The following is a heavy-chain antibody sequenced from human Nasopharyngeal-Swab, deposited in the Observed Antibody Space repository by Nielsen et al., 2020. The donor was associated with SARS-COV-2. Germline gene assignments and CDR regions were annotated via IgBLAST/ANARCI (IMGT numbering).Heavy chain of an antibody. CDR3: ARGPQGGGRRPYYFDY. V-gene: IGHV4-34*01. Sequence: WIRQPPGKGLEWIGEINHSGSTNYNPSLKSRVTISVDTSKNQFSLKLSSVTAADTAVYYCARGPQGGGRRPYYFDYWGQGTLVTSPQ. J-gene: IGHJ4*02. CDR2: INHSGST. D-gene: IGHD3-16*01.